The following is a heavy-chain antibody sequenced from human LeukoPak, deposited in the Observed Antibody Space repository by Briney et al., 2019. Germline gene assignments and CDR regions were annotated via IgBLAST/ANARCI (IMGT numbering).Heavy chain of an antibody. CDR3: ARVDREGFNSPFYYYMDV. CDR2: ISLNSGTI. J-gene: IGHJ6*03. D-gene: IGHD5-24*01. CDR1: GFNFGSYS. Sequence: GSLRLSCAASGFNFGSYSMNWVRQAPGTGLEWVSYISLNSGTIYYADSVKGRFTISRDNAKNSLFLQMNSLRAEDTAVYHCARVDREGFNSPFYYYMDVWGKGTTVTVSS. V-gene: IGHV3-48*04.